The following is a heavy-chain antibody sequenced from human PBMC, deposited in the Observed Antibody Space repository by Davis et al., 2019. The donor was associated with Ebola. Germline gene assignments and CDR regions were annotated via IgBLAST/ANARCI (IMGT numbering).Heavy chain of an antibody. V-gene: IGHV3-23*01. CDR2: LGTRASTT. D-gene: IGHD6-19*01. CDR3: AKHGNGWYELDF. Sequence: GGSLRLYCAASGFTFSSYAMSWVRQTPGKGLEWVSTLGTRASTTYYADSVKGRFTISRDNSKSTLFLQMNSLRADDTATYYCAKHGNGWYELDFWGQGTLVTVSS. CDR1: GFTFSSYA. J-gene: IGHJ4*02.